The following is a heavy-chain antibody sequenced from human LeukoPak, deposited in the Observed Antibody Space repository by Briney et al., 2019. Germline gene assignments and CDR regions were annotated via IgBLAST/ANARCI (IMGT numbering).Heavy chain of an antibody. CDR1: GGSFSGYY. CDR3: ARVVRWLQYPNYFDY. CDR2: INHSGST. Sequence: PSETLSLTCAVYGGSFSGYYWSWIRQPPGKGLEWIGEINHSGSTNYNPSLKSRVTISVDTSKNQFSLKLSSVTAADTAVYYCARVVRWLQYPNYFDYWGQGTLVTVSS. D-gene: IGHD5-24*01. J-gene: IGHJ4*02. V-gene: IGHV4-34*01.